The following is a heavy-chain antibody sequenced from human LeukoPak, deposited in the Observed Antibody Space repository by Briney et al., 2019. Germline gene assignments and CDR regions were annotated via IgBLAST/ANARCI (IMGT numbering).Heavy chain of an antibody. CDR1: GGSVSGYY. J-gene: IGHJ4*02. CDR2: IYHTGHT. Sequence: SETLSLTCTVSGGSVSGYYWSWIRQPPGGGLEWIGYIYHTGHTHYNASLKGWVTMSMDTSQSQISLRMSSMTAADTAVYYCTRHPFMSPFDYWGQGTLVTVSS. D-gene: IGHD3-10*02. CDR3: TRHPFMSPFDY. V-gene: IGHV4-59*08.